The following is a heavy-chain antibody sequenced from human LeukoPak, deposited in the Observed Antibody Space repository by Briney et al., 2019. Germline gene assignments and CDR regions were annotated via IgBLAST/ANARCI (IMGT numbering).Heavy chain of an antibody. Sequence: SETLSLTCAASGYSISSCYNWGWIRQPPGKGLEWIGSSYHSGSTYYTPSLKSRFTISVDTAKNSFYLKMSSLTAEDTAMYYCASEAIWPDDGEQAVVDYWGQGTLVTVSS. D-gene: IGHD4-17*01. CDR2: SYHSGST. CDR1: GYSISSCYN. CDR3: ASEAIWPDDGEQAVVDY. J-gene: IGHJ4*02. V-gene: IGHV4-38-2*01.